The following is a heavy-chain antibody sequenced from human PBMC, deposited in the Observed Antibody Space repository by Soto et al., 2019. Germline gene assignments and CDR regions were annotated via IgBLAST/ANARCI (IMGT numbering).Heavy chain of an antibody. D-gene: IGHD3-10*01. V-gene: IGHV3-23*01. CDR2: ISGSGGST. CDR3: AKGNYYGSGSPFWFDP. J-gene: IGHJ5*02. Sequence: GGSLRLSCAASGFTFSSYAMSWVRQAPGRGLEWVSAISGSGGSTYYADSVKGRFTISRDNSKNTLYLQMNSLRAEDTAVYYCAKGNYYGSGSPFWFDPWGQGTLVTVSS. CDR1: GFTFSSYA.